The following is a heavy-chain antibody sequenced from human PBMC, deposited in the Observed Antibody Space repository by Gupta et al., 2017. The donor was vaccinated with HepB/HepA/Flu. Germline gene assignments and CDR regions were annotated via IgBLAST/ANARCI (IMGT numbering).Heavy chain of an antibody. J-gene: IGHJ4*02. CDR1: GFSLSTSGVG. V-gene: IGHV2-5*02. CDR3: AHTVGGNYLDY. Sequence: QITLKESGPTLVKATQTLTLTCTFSGFSLSTSGVGVGWIRQPPGKALDWLALSYWDDDKYYRPSLKNRLTITKDTSKNQVILTMTNMDPVDTATYYCAHTVGGNYLDYWGQGTLVAVSS. D-gene: IGHD4-23*01. CDR2: SYWDDDK.